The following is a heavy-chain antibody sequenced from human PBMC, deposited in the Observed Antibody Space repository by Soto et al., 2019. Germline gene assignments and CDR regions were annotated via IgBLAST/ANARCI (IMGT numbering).Heavy chain of an antibody. V-gene: IGHV3-53*01. CDR2: IYSGGST. CDR1: GFTVSSNY. J-gene: IGHJ1*01. D-gene: IGHD3-22*01. Sequence: EVQLVESGGGLIQPGGSLRLSCAASGFTVSSNYMSWVRQAPGKGLEWVSVIYSGGSTYYADSVKGRFTISRDNSKNTLYLQRNSLGAADTAVYYCARDRVESGYPEYFQHWGQGTLVTVSS. CDR3: ARDRVESGYPEYFQH.